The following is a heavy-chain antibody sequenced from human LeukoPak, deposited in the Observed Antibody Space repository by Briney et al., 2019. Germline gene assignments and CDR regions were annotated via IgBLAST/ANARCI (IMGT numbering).Heavy chain of an antibody. D-gene: IGHD6-19*01. CDR2: ISSSSSYI. Sequence: PGGSLRLSCAASGFTFSSYSMNWVRQAPGKGLEWVSSISSSSSYIYYADSVKGRFTISRDNAKNSLYLQMNSLRAEDTAVYYCARDGSRDRGWYFDYWGQGTLVTVSS. CDR1: GFTFSSYS. CDR3: ARDGSRDRGWYFDY. V-gene: IGHV3-21*01. J-gene: IGHJ4*02.